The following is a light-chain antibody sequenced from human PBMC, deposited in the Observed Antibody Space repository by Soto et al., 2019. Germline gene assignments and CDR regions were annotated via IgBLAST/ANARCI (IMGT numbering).Light chain of an antibody. CDR2: DVR. J-gene: IGLJ3*02. V-gene: IGLV2-14*03. Sequence: QSVLTQPASVSGSPGQSITISCTGTSSDVGGYKFVYWNQQHAGKPPKLMIYDVRNRPSGVSNRFSGCNSGNTASLAIPVHRDADEADYYWSSYTTISMFGGGTKVTVL. CDR1: SSDVGGYKF. CDR3: SSYTTISM.